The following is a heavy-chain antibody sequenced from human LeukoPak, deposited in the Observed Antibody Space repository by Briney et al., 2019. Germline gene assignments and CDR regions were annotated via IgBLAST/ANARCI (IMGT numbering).Heavy chain of an antibody. J-gene: IGHJ4*02. Sequence: ASVKVSCKASGYTFTGYYMHWVRQAPGQGLEWMGWINPNSGGTNYAQKFQGRVTMTGDTSISTAYMELSRLRSDDTAVYYCARAAFIAVAGTLGYWGQGTLVTVSS. CDR3: ARAAFIAVAGTLGY. V-gene: IGHV1-2*02. D-gene: IGHD6-19*01. CDR1: GYTFTGYY. CDR2: INPNSGGT.